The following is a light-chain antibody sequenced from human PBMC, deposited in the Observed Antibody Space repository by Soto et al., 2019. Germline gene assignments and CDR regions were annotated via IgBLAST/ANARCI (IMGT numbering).Light chain of an antibody. CDR2: AAS. CDR3: QQAYSFPIT. Sequence: DIQMTQSPSSVSASVGDRVTITCRASQGISRVLGWYQQTPGKAPKILIFAASSLQSGVPSRFRGSGSGTDFTLSISNLQPEDFETYYCQQAYSFPITFGQGTRLEI. CDR1: QGISRV. V-gene: IGKV1-12*01. J-gene: IGKJ5*01.